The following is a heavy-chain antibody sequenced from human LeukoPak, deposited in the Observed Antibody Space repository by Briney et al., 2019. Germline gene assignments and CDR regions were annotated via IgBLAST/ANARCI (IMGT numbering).Heavy chain of an antibody. CDR3: AVSRPNDSSGYYFDY. Sequence: PSGTLSLTCAVSGGSISSSNWWSWVRQPPGKGLEWIGEIYHSGSTNYNPSLKSRVTISVDKSKNQFSLKLSSVTAADTAVYYCAVSRPNDSSGYYFDYWGQGTLVTVSS. CDR2: IYHSGST. D-gene: IGHD3-22*01. J-gene: IGHJ4*02. CDR1: GGSISSSNW. V-gene: IGHV4-4*02.